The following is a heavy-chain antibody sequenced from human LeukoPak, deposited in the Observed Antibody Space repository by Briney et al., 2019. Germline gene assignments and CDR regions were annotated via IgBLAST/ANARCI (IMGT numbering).Heavy chain of an antibody. V-gene: IGHV3-21*01. CDR1: GFTFSSYS. J-gene: IGHJ4*02. Sequence: GGSLRLSCAASGFTFSSYSMNWVRQAPGKGLEWVSSISSSSSYIYYADSVKGRFTISRDNAKNSLYLQMNSLRAEDTAVYYCARDQMDAAGNGYYFDYWGQGTLVTVSS. CDR2: ISSSSSYI. CDR3: ARDQMDAAGNGYYFDY. D-gene: IGHD6-13*01.